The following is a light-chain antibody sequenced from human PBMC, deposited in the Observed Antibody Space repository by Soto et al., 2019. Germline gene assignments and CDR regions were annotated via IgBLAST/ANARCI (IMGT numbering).Light chain of an antibody. J-gene: IGLJ3*02. Sequence: QSVLTQPPSVSGAPGQTITMSCTGSGSNVGASYDVHWYQVLPGAGPRLLIYKNNSRPSGVPDRFSGSKSGTSASLAITGLRAEDEADYYCQSYDNILSGPLFGGGTQLTVL. CDR1: GSNVGASYD. CDR2: KNN. V-gene: IGLV1-40*01. CDR3: QSYDNILSGPL.